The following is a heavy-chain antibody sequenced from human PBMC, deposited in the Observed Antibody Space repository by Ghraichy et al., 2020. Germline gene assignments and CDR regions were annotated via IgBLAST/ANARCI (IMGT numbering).Heavy chain of an antibody. CDR3: ARSFVRVAAPINAFDP. D-gene: IGHD2-15*01. CDR1: SGSFSTYY. J-gene: IGHJ5*02. V-gene: IGHV4-59*01. Sequence: SQTLSLTCSVSSGSFSTYYWTWIRQPPGKGLEYIGNIYYSGSTNYNPSLKSRVTISIDTSKNQFSLRLSSVTTADTALYYCARSFVRVAAPINAFDPWGQGTLVTVSS. CDR2: IYYSGST.